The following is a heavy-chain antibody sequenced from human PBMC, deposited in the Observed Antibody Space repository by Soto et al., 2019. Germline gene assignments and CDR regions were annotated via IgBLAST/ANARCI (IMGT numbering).Heavy chain of an antibody. D-gene: IGHD3-3*01. CDR3: ARGQFLEWLALYYGMDV. CDR1: GGTFSSYA. CDR2: IIPIFGTA. J-gene: IGHJ6*02. V-gene: IGHV1-69*13. Sequence: SVKVFCKASGGTFSSYAISWVRQAPGQGLEWMGGIIPIFGTANYAQKFQGRVTITADESTSTAYMELSSLRSDDTAVYYCARGQFLEWLALYYGMDVWGQGTTVIVSS.